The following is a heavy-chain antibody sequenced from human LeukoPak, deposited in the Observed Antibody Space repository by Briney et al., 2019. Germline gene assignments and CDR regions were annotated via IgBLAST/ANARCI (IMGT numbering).Heavy chain of an antibody. D-gene: IGHD3-9*01. Sequence: GGSLRLSCAASGFTFSSYEMNGVRQAPGKGLVWVSRLNTDGSSTNYADSVKGRFTISRDNAKHTLYLQMNSLRAEDTAVYYCASELSTGYWGQGTLVTVSS. CDR3: ASELSTGY. CDR2: LNTDGSST. J-gene: IGHJ4*02. CDR1: GFTFSSYE. V-gene: IGHV3-74*01.